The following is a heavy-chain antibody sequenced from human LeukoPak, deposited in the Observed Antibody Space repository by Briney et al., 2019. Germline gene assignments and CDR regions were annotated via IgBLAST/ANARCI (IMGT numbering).Heavy chain of an antibody. Sequence: ASVKVSCKASGYTFTGYYMHCVRQAPGQGLEWMGWINPNSGGTNYAQKFQDRVTMTRDTSMSAAYMEIRRLTYDDTAVYYCGRGIQSFDPWGQGTLVTVSS. CDR1: GYTFTGYY. J-gene: IGHJ5*02. CDR2: INPNSGGT. V-gene: IGHV1-2*02. CDR3: GRGIQSFDP.